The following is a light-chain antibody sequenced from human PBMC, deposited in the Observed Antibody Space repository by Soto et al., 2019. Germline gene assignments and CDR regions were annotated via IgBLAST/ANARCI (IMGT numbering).Light chain of an antibody. CDR1: QSVSSNY. CDR2: GAS. Sequence: DIVLTQSPGTLTLSPGERATLSCRASQSVSSNYLAWYQQKPGQAPRLLIYGASSGVTGIPDRFIGSESGTDFSLTNSRLGPEDIEEYYWQQYVTSPWTFGKGTKVEI. V-gene: IGKV3-20*01. CDR3: QQYVTSPWT. J-gene: IGKJ1*01.